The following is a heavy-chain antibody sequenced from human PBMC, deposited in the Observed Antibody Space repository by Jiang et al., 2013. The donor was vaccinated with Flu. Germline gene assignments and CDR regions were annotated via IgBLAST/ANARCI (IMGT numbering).Heavy chain of an antibody. V-gene: IGHV4-31*03. D-gene: IGHD5/OR15-5a*01. CDR3: ARGDSVPFYYFDY. Sequence: LLKPSQTLSLTCTVSGDSISGSAYYWSWIRQLPGKGLEWIGYIYYSGSSDLNPSLKSRVSISVDTSKNQFSLKLSSVTAADTAVYYCARGDSVPFYYFDYWGQGTLVTVSS. J-gene: IGHJ4*02. CDR2: IYYSGSS. CDR1: GDSISGSAYY.